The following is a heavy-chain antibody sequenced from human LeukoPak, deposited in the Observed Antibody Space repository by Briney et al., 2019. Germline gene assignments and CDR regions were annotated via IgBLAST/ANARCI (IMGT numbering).Heavy chain of an antibody. J-gene: IGHJ4*02. CDR1: GGTFSSYA. CDR2: IIPIFGTA. V-gene: IGHV1-69*06. CDR3: AKDGWLQYYFDY. D-gene: IGHD5-18*01. Sequence: ASVKVSCKASGGTFSSYAISWVRQAPGQGLEWMGGIIPIFGTANYAQKFQGRVTITADKSTSTAYMELSSLRSEDTAVYYCAKDGWLQYYFDYWGQGTLVTVSS.